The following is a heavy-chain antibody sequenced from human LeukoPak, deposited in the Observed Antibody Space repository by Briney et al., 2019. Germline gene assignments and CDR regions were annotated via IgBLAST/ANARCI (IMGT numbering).Heavy chain of an antibody. CDR3: ARVGELGNWFDP. Sequence: ASVKVSCKASGYTFTSYYMHWVRQAPRQGLEWMGIINPSGGSTSYAQKFQGRVTMTRDMSTSTVYMELSSLRSEDTAVYYCARVGELGNWFDPWGQGTLVTVSS. CDR2: INPSGGST. CDR1: GYTFTSYY. J-gene: IGHJ5*02. V-gene: IGHV1-46*01. D-gene: IGHD7-27*01.